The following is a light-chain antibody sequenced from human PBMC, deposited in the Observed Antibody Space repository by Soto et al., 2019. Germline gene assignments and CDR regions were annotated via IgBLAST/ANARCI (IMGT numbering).Light chain of an antibody. CDR1: QSVSSY. CDR3: QQRSNWPPYT. J-gene: IGKJ2*01. V-gene: IGKV3-11*01. CDR2: DES. Sequence: EIVLTQSPATLSLSPGERATLSCRASQSVSSYFAWYQQKPGQPPRLLIYDESTRATGIPARFSGSGSGTDFTLTISSLEPEDFAVYYCQQRSNWPPYTFGQGTKLEIK.